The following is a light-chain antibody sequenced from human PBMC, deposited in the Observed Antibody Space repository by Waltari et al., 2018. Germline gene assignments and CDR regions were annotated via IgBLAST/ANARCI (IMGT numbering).Light chain of an antibody. CDR2: DND. V-gene: IGLV1-51*01. CDR3: GTWNIGLSLWV. Sequence: QSVLTQPPSVSAAPGQKVTIALPGSFTHLVNGYISWYQQLPGAAPKPLIYDNDKRPSGTPDRFSASNSGTSATLGITGVQTGDEADYYCGTWNIGLSLWVFGGGTRLTVL. J-gene: IGLJ3*02. CDR1: FTHLVNGY.